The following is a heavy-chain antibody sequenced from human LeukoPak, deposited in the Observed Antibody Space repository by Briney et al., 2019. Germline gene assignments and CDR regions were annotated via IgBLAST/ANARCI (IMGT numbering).Heavy chain of an antibody. D-gene: IGHD6-25*01. V-gene: IGHV4-39*01. CDR1: GGSISSISYY. CDR3: ARHGGFFRYTSGPANWFGP. CDR2: INHRGRT. J-gene: IGHJ5*02. Sequence: PSETLSLTCNVSGGSISSISYYWTWIRQPPGKGLEWIGEINHRGRTNYNPSLKTRVTISSDTSNNHFSLRLTSVTAADTAVYFCARHGGFFRYTSGPANWFGPWGQGTLVTVSS.